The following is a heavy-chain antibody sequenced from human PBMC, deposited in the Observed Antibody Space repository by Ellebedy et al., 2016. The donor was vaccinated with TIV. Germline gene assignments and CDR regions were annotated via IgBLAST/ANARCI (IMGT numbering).Heavy chain of an antibody. CDR3: ARHSHYLFYFNGMDV. V-gene: IGHV5-51*01. J-gene: IGHJ6*02. CDR1: GYTFTNHW. CDR2: IDPGDSDA. D-gene: IGHD1-26*01. Sequence: GESLKISCKGSGYTFTNHWIAWVRQMPGKGLEWMGIIDPGDSDARYNPSFAGQVTISADKSVTTAYLRLSSLKTSDTATYYCARHSHYLFYFNGMDVWGQGTTVTVSS.